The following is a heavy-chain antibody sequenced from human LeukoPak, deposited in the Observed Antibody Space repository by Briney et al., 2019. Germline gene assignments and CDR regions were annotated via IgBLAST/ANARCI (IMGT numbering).Heavy chain of an antibody. D-gene: IGHD1-26*01. CDR3: ARHVKSGSYSTTDFDY. CDR2: IYPGDSDT. Sequence: GESLKISCKGSGYSFTSYWIGWVRQMPGKGLEWMGIIYPGDSDTRYSPSFQCQVTISADKSISTAYLQWSSLKASDTAMYYCARHVKSGSYSTTDFDYWGQGTLVTVSS. J-gene: IGHJ4*02. V-gene: IGHV5-51*01. CDR1: GYSFTSYW.